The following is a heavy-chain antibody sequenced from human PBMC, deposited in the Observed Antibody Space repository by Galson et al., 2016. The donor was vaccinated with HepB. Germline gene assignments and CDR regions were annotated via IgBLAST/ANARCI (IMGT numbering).Heavy chain of an antibody. CDR3: ARVISVRYSSSRRGYYFDS. D-gene: IGHD6-13*01. Sequence: SVKVSCKASGYTFTRHGMHWVRQAPGQRLEWMGWINAGNGYTKYSQKFQGRVTITRDTSASTAYMELSSLRSEDTAVYYCARVISVRYSSSRRGYYFDSWGQGTLVTVSS. V-gene: IGHV1-3*01. CDR2: INAGNGYT. J-gene: IGHJ4*02. CDR1: GYTFTRHG.